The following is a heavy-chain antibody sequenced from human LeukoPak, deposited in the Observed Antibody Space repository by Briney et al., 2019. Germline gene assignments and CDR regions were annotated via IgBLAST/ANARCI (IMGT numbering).Heavy chain of an antibody. J-gene: IGHJ6*02. D-gene: IGHD3-22*01. CDR3: ARDLGPGPISGYPRGRYYYGMDV. CDR2: ISYDETNK. Sequence: GGSLRLSCAASGFTFSSYAMHWVRQAPGKGLEWVALISYDETNKYYADSVKGRFTISRDNSKNTLYLQMNSLRAEDTAVYYCARDLGPGPISGYPRGRYYYGMDVWGPGTTVTVSS. V-gene: IGHV3-30-3*01. CDR1: GFTFSSYA.